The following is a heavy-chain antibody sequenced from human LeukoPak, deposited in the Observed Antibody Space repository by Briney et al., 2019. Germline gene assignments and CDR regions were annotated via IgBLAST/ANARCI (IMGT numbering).Heavy chain of an antibody. CDR2: ISYDGSNK. CDR3: ARDIAVAAPFDY. D-gene: IGHD6-19*01. V-gene: IGHV3-30*04. CDR1: GFTFSSYA. J-gene: IGHJ4*02. Sequence: PGGSLRLSCAASGFTFSSYAMHWVRQAPGKGLEWVAVISYDGSNKYYADSVKGQFTISRGNSKNTLYLQMSSLRAEDTAMYYCARDIAVAAPFDYWGQGALVTVSS.